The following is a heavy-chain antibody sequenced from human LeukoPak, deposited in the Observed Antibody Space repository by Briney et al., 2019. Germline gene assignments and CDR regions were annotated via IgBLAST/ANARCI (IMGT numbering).Heavy chain of an antibody. J-gene: IGHJ5*02. CDR2: IKSKSGGT. V-gene: IGHV1-2*02. CDR1: GYTFSDYY. CDR3: ARDSKWFDP. Sequence: ASVKVSCKASGYTFSDYYMNWVRQAPVQGLEWMGWIKSKSGGTHYAQKFHGRVTITRDTSINTTYMELTRLRFDDTAVYYCARDSKWFDPWGQGTLVTVSS.